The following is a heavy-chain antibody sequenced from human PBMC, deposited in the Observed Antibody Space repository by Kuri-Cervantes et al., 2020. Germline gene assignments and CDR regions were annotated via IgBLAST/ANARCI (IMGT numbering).Heavy chain of an antibody. D-gene: IGHD3-22*01. CDR2: ISAYNGDT. CDR3: ARERPYSYDSSAYPPLEY. J-gene: IGHJ4*02. Sequence: ASVKVSCKASGGTFITYAINWVRQAPGQGLEWMGWISAYNGDTNYAQKLQGRVTMTTDTSTSTAYMELRSLRSDDTAVYYCARERPYSYDSSAYPPLEYWGQGTLVTVSS. CDR1: GGTFITYA. V-gene: IGHV1-18*01.